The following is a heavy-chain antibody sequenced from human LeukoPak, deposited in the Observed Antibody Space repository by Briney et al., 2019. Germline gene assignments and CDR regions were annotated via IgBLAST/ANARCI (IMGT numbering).Heavy chain of an antibody. V-gene: IGHV4-59*01. CDR1: GGSITTYY. CDR2: IYYTGNT. CDR3: ASVSVVTALDQ. J-gene: IGHJ4*02. Sequence: SETLSLTCTVSGGSITTYYWTWIRQPPGKGLEWIGYIYYTGNTNYNPSLESRVTMSVDTSKKEFSLKISSVTAADTAVYFCASVSVVTALDQWGQGTLVTVSS. D-gene: IGHD2-21*02.